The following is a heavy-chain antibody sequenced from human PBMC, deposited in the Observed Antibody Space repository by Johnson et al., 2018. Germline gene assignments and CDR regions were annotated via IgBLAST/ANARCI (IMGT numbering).Heavy chain of an antibody. V-gene: IGHV3-30*03. D-gene: IGHD6-13*01. J-gene: IGHJ1*01. Sequence: QVQLVQSGGGVVQPGRSLRLSCAASGFTFSSSDMHWVRQAPGKGLEWVAVISYDGSNRYNADSVKGRFTISRDNAKNSLYLQMNSLRAEDTALYYCARDNTYRSSWLHLECFQHWGQGTLVTVSS. CDR2: ISYDGSNR. CDR3: ARDNTYRSSWLHLECFQH. CDR1: GFTFSSSD.